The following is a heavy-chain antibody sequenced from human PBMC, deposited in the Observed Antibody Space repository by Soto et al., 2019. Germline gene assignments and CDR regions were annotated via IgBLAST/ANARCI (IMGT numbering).Heavy chain of an antibody. V-gene: IGHV3-23*01. CDR2: ISGSGGST. J-gene: IGHJ4*02. CDR1: GFTFSNAW. CDR3: AKVRAVAGTV. Sequence: PGGSLRLSCAASGFTFSNAWMSWVRQAPGKGLEWVSAISGSGGSTYYADSVKGRFTISRDNSKNTLYLQMNSLRAEDTAVYYCAKVRAVAGTVWGQGTLVXVSS. D-gene: IGHD6-19*01.